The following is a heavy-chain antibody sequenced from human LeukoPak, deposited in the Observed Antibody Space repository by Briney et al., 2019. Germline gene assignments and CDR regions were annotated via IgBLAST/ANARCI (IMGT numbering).Heavy chain of an antibody. V-gene: IGHV4-38-2*02. CDR3: ARVGVYYDSSGYYYVPGNWFDP. Sequence: SETLSLTCTVSGYSISSGYYWGWIRQPPGKGLEWIGSIYHSGSTYYNPSPKSRVTISVDTSKNQFSLKLSSVTAADTAVYYCARVGVYYDSSGYYYVPGNWFDPWGQGTLVTVSS. D-gene: IGHD3-22*01. J-gene: IGHJ5*02. CDR1: GYSISSGYY. CDR2: IYHSGST.